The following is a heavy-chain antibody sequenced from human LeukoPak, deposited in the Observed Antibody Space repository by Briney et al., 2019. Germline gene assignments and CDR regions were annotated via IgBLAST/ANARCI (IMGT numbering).Heavy chain of an antibody. CDR2: ISSSSSYI. V-gene: IGHV3-21*04. Sequence: GGSLRLSCAASGFTFSSYSMNWVRQAPGKGLEWVSSISSSSSYIYYADSVKGRFTISRDNSKNTLYLQMNSLRAEDTAVYYCAKDGDSSSWYEGNVGWFDPWGQGTLVTVSS. J-gene: IGHJ5*02. CDR1: GFTFSSYS. CDR3: AKDGDSSSWYEGNVGWFDP. D-gene: IGHD6-13*01.